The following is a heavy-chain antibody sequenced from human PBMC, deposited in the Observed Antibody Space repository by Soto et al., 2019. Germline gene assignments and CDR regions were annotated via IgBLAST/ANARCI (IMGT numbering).Heavy chain of an antibody. V-gene: IGHV3-33*01. CDR2: IWYDGSNT. CDR1: GFAFSGYA. J-gene: IGHJ4*02. Sequence: QVQLVESGVGVVQPGRSLRLSCAASGFAFSGYAMHWVRQAPGKGLEWVAIIWYDGSNTYYVDSVKGRFTISRDNSNNMVYLQMNSLRAEDTAVYYCARDLRTRHCDYWCQGTLVPVSS. D-gene: IGHD4-17*01. CDR3: ARDLRTRHCDY.